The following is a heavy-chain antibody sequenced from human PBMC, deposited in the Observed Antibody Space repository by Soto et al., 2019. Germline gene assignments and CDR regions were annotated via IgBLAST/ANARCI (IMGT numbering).Heavy chain of an antibody. D-gene: IGHD1-26*01. CDR2: IIPIFGTA. V-gene: IGHV1-69*13. J-gene: IGHJ4*02. CDR1: GGTFSSYA. Sequence: RASVKVSCKASGGTFSSYAISWVRQAPGQGLEWMGGIIPIFGTANYAQKFQGRVTITADESTSTAYMELSSLRSEDTAVYYCARGPVGAFTDRFDYWGQGTLVNRLL. CDR3: ARGPVGAFTDRFDY.